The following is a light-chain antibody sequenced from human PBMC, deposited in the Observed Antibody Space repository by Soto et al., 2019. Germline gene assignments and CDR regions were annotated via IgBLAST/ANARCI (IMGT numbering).Light chain of an antibody. CDR3: QQYGSSPRT. Sequence: EIVLTQSPGTLSLSPGERATLSCRASQSVSSNYLAWYQQNPGQAPRLLIYGASTRATGIPDRFSGSGSGTDLTLTISRLEPEDFAVYYCQQYGSSPRTFGGGTKVEIK. J-gene: IGKJ4*01. V-gene: IGKV3-20*01. CDR1: QSVSSNY. CDR2: GAS.